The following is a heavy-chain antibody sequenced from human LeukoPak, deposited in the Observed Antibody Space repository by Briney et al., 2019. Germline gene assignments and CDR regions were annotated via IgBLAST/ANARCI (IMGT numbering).Heavy chain of an antibody. J-gene: IGHJ3*02. D-gene: IGHD5-24*01. CDR2: INHSGST. V-gene: IGHV4-34*01. CDR3: ARSDGYNLDAFDI. CDR1: GGSFSGYY. Sequence: KPSETLSLTCAVYGGSFSGYYWSWIRQPPGRGLEWIREINHSGSTNYNPSLKSRVTISVDTSKNQFSLKLSSVTAADTAVYYCARSDGYNLDAFDIWGQGTMVTVSS.